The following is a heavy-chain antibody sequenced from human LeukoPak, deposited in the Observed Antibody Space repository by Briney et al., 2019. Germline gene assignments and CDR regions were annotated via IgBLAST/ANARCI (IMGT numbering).Heavy chain of an antibody. D-gene: IGHD3-3*01. CDR1: GVSISGGDDF. CDR3: ARSYCDFPGWFDY. CDR2: IDYRRSS. Sequence: SQTLSLTCSVSGVSISGGDDFWGWIRRPPGKALGWIGYIDYRRSSYYHPSLKSRVTISVDTSNNQFSLQLSSVTAADTSVYYCARSYCDFPGWFDYWGQGTLVTVSS. J-gene: IGHJ4*02. V-gene: IGHV4-30-4*01.